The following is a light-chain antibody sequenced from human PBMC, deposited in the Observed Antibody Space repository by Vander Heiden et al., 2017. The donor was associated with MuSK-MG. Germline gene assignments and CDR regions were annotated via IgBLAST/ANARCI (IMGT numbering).Light chain of an antibody. V-gene: IGLV2-23*01. J-gene: IGLJ1*01. CDR3: CSYAGSSDV. Sequence: QSALTQPASVSGSPGQPITISCTGTSSDVGSYNLVSWYQQHPGKAPKLMIYEGSKRPSGVSNRFSGSKSGNTASLTISGLQAEDEADYYCCSYAGSSDVFGTGTKVTVL. CDR2: EGS. CDR1: SSDVGSYNL.